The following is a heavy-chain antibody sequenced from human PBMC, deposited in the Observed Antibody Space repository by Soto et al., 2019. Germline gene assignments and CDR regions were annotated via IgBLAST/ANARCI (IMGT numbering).Heavy chain of an antibody. J-gene: IGHJ6*02. CDR3: AKDVVAHYYYYGMDV. CDR2: ISGSGGST. CDR1: GFTFSSYA. V-gene: IGHV3-23*01. Sequence: EVQLLESGGGLVQPGGSLRLSCAASGFTFSSYAMSWVRQAPGKGLEWVSAISGSGGSTYYADSVKGRFTISRDNSKKTLYLQMNSLRAEDTAVYYCAKDVVAHYYYYGMDVWGQGTTVTVSS. D-gene: IGHD6-6*01.